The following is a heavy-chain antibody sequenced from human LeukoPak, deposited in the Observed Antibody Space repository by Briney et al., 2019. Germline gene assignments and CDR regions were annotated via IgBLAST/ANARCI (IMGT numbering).Heavy chain of an antibody. CDR3: ARDRGISTARGVPSWFDH. D-gene: IGHD3-10*01. J-gene: IGHJ5*02. V-gene: IGHV4-61*02. CDR2: IYTTGST. Sequence: SETLSLTCTVSGGSISSGDYYWTWIRQPAGKGLEWIGRIYTTGSTSYNPSLKNRVTISVDTSKNQISLKLSSVTAADTAVYYCARDRGISTARGVPSWFDHWGQGTLVTVSS. CDR1: GGSISSGDYY.